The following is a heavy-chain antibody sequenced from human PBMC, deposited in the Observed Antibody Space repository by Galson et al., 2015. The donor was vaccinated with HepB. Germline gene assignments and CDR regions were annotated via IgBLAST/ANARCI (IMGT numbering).Heavy chain of an antibody. V-gene: IGHV5-51*01. D-gene: IGHD4-17*01. CDR1: GYSFTSYW. J-gene: IGHJ3*02. CDR2: IYPGDSDT. Sequence: QSGAEVKKPGESLKISCKGSGYSFTSYWIGWVRQMPGKGLEWMGIIYPGDSDTRYSPSFQGQVTISADKSISTAYLQWSSLKASDTAMYYCAITPLDYGDYGGISAHDAFDIWGQGTMVTVSS. CDR3: AITPLDYGDYGGISAHDAFDI.